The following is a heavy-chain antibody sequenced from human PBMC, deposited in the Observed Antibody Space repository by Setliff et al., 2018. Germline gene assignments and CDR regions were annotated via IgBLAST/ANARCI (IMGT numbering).Heavy chain of an antibody. Sequence: ASVKVSCKASGYAFTSYDINWVRQATGQGLEWMGWMNPNSGNTGYAQKFQGRVTMTRNTSISTAYMERSSLTSEDTAVYYCARGGDTSGYYYTDYYYGMDVWGQGTTVTVSS. D-gene: IGHD3-22*01. CDR2: MNPNSGNT. CDR3: ARGGDTSGYYYTDYYYGMDV. CDR1: GYAFTSYD. J-gene: IGHJ6*02. V-gene: IGHV1-8*01.